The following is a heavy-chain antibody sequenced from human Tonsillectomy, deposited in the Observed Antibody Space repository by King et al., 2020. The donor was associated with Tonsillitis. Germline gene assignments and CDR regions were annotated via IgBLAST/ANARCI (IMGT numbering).Heavy chain of an antibody. J-gene: IGHJ4*02. CDR1: GFTLRSYW. Sequence: VQLVESWGGLVQPGGSLRLSCAAPGFTLRSYWMHWGRQAPGQGLVGFSRINTDGRSTSYADSGKGRFIISRDNAKDTLVRQINSRRAEDTAVYYWVRVEFERLVSDYWGQGTLVTVSS. CDR2: INTDGRST. CDR3: VRVEFERLVSDY. D-gene: IGHD6-13*01. V-gene: IGHV3-74*01.